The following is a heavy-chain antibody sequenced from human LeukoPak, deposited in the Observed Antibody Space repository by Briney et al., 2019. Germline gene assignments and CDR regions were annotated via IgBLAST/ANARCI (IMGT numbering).Heavy chain of an antibody. J-gene: IGHJ4*02. D-gene: IGHD2-15*01. CDR2: MNPKSGNT. CDR3: ARRGGLRRGGRCFDY. V-gene: IGHV1-8*01. CDR1: GYTFTSYA. Sequence: ASLKASSTPSGYTFTSYAINWGPEATEQGLEWMGWMNPKSGNTGYTQKFQGRVTMTRNTSISTAYIELSSLRSEDTAVYYCARRGGLRRGGRCFDYGVQGTLLTVSS.